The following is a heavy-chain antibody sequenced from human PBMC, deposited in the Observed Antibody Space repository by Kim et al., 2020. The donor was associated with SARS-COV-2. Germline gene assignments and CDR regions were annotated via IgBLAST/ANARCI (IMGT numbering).Heavy chain of an antibody. J-gene: IGHJ6*04. V-gene: IGHV3-74*01. CDR3: ARDVMGVGAFGV. Sequence: GVSLRLSCEASGFTFSNYWMHWVRRAPGKGLVWVSRINPDGSSTGYADSVKGRFTISRDNAKNTLYLQMNSLRADDTALYYCARDVMGVGAFGVWGKGTTVTVSS. D-gene: IGHD3-3*01. CDR2: INPDGSST. CDR1: GFTFSNYW.